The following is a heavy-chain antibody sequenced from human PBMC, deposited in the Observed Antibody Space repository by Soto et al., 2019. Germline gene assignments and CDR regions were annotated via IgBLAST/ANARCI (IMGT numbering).Heavy chain of an antibody. CDR2: IKSKTDGGTT. D-gene: IGHD3-10*01. CDR1: GFTFSNAW. CDR3: TNAGFPLLWFGENNYYGMDV. J-gene: IGHJ6*02. Sequence: PGGSLRLSCAASGFTFSNAWMNWVRQAPGKGLEWVGRIKSKTDGGTTDYAAPVKGRFTISRDDSKNTLYLQMNSLKTEDTAVYYCTNAGFPLLWFGENNYYGMDVWGQGTTVTVSS. V-gene: IGHV3-15*07.